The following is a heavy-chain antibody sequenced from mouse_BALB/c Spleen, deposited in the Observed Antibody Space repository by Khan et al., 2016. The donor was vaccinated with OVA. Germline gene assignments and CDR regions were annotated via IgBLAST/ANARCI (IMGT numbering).Heavy chain of an antibody. CDR3: ARSLVDYYAMGY. Sequence: EVELVESGGGLVKPGGSLKLSCSASGFTFSSFAMSWVRQPPAKRLEWVATISTGGHYTFYPDSVKGRFTISRDNARNTLYLQMSSLTSEDTAMYYCARSLVDYYAMGYWGQGTTVTVSS. CDR1: GFTFSSFA. V-gene: IGHV5-9-3*01. D-gene: IGHD2-2*01. CDR2: ISTGGHYT. J-gene: IGHJ4*01.